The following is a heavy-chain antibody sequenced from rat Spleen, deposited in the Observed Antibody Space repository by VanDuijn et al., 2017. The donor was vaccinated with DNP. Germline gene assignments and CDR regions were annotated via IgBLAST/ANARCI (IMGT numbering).Heavy chain of an antibody. J-gene: IGHJ4*01. CDR1: GYSISRTY. CDR3: ASYYYDGYYAMDA. D-gene: IGHD1-12*02. CDR2: IRYSGST. Sequence: EVQLQESGPGLVKPSQSLSLTCSVTGYSISRTYWGWFRKFPGNKMEWIGHIRYSGSTSYNPSLKSRLSITRDTAKNQFFLQLNSVTTEDTATYYCASYYYDGYYAMDAWGQGTSVTVSS. V-gene: IGHV3-1*01.